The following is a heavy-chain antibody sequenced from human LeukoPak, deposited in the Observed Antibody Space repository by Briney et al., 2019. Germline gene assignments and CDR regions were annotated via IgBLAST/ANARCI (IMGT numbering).Heavy chain of an antibody. D-gene: IGHD3-22*01. Sequence: SETLSLTCAVYGGSFSGYYWSWIRQPPGKGLEWIGEINHSGSTNYNPSLKSRVTISVDTSKNQFSLKLSSVTAADTAVYYCARQLYDSSGYSALDIWGQGTMVTVSS. V-gene: IGHV4-34*01. CDR3: ARQLYDSSGYSALDI. CDR1: GGSFSGYY. J-gene: IGHJ3*02. CDR2: INHSGST.